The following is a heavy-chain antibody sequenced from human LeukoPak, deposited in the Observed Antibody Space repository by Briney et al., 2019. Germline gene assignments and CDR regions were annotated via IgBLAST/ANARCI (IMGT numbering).Heavy chain of an antibody. V-gene: IGHV4-34*01. J-gene: IGHJ4*02. CDR3: AGGLQWGTPAGPYYFDY. Sequence: SETLSLTCAVYGGSFSGYYWSWIRQPPGKGLEWIGEINHSGSTNYNPSLKSRVTISVDTSKNQFSLKLSSVTAADTAVYYCAGGLQWGTPAGPYYFDYWGQGTLVTVSS. D-gene: IGHD3-16*01. CDR1: GGSFSGYY. CDR2: INHSGST.